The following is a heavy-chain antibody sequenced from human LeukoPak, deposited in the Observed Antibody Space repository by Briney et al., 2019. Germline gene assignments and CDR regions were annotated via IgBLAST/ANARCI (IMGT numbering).Heavy chain of an antibody. Sequence: PGGSLRLSCAASGFTFSSYAMHWVRQAPGKGLEWVAVISYDGSNKYYADSVKGRFTISRDNSKNTLYLQMNSLRAEDTAVYYCARGVSYYYYMDVWGKGTTVTISS. D-gene: IGHD5/OR15-5a*01. CDR2: ISYDGSNK. V-gene: IGHV3-30*14. CDR3: ARGVSYYYYMDV. J-gene: IGHJ6*03. CDR1: GFTFSSYA.